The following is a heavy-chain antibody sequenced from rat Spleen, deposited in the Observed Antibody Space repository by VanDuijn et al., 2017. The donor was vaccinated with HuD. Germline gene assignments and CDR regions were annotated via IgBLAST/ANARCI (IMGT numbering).Heavy chain of an antibody. Sequence: QVHLKESGPGLVQPSQTLSLTCTVSGFSLINYGVSWVRQPPGKGLEWIGVIWTGGSAAYNSLLKSRLSISRDTSKSQVFLKMNSLQTEDTATYYCARDNYGSDYWGQGVMVTVSS. CDR2: IWTGGSA. V-gene: IGHV2-4*01. CDR1: GFSLINYG. J-gene: IGHJ2*01. D-gene: IGHD1-11*01. CDR3: ARDNYGSDY.